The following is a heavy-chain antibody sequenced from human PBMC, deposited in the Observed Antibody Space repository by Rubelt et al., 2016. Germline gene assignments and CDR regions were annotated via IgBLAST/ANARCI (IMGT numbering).Heavy chain of an antibody. CDR3: ARSKDTAMVTDADWYFDL. D-gene: IGHD5-18*01. CDR2: INAGNGNT. J-gene: IGHJ2*01. CDR1: GYTLTSYA. V-gene: IGHV1-3*01. Sequence: QVQLVQSGAEVKKPGASVKVSCKASGYTLTSYAMHWVRQAPGQRLEWMGWINAGNGNTKYSQKFQGRVTITRDASASTAYMELSSLRSEDTAVYYCARSKDTAMVTDADWYFDLWGRGTLVTVSS.